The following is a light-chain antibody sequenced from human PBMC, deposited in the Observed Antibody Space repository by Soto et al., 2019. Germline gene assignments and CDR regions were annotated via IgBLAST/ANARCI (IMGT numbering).Light chain of an antibody. Sequence: QSARTQPPSASGSPGQSVTISCTGTSSDVGGYKYVSWYQQYPGKAPKLMIYAVNKRPSGVPDRFSGSKSGNTASLTVSGLQAEDEADYYCSSYAGSNNYVFGTGTKVTVL. V-gene: IGLV2-8*01. CDR2: AVN. J-gene: IGLJ1*01. CDR1: SSDVGGYKY. CDR3: SSYAGSNNYV.